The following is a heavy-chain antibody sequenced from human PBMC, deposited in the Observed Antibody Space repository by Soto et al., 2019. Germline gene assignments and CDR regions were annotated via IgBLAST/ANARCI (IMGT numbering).Heavy chain of an antibody. Sequence: ASVKVSCKASGYTFTSYDINWVRQATGQGLEWMGWMNPNSGNTGYAQKFQGRVTMTRNTSISTAYMELSSLRSEDTAVYYCARAYYSSSWPHYYYYGMDVWRQGTTVTVSS. D-gene: IGHD6-13*01. J-gene: IGHJ6*02. V-gene: IGHV1-8*01. CDR1: GYTFTSYD. CDR3: ARAYYSSSWPHYYYYGMDV. CDR2: MNPNSGNT.